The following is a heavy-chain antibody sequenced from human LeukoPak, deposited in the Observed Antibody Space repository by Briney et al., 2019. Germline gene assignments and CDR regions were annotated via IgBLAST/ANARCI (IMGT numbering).Heavy chain of an antibody. CDR3: AKDEYSSSWGLYYYYGMDV. J-gene: IGHJ6*02. V-gene: IGHV3-30*18. Sequence: PGRSLRLSCAASGFTFSSYDMHWVRQTPGKGLEWVAVISYDGSNKYYADSVKGRFTISRDNSKNTLYLQINSLRAEDTAVYCCAKDEYSSSWGLYYYYGMDVWGQGTTVTVSS. CDR2: ISYDGSNK. CDR1: GFTFSSYD. D-gene: IGHD6-13*01.